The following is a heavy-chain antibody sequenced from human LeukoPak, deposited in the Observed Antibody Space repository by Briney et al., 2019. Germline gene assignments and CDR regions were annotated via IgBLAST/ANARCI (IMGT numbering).Heavy chain of an antibody. CDR3: AKVRGYDFWSGYPRDY. D-gene: IGHD3-3*01. CDR2: ISGSGGST. V-gene: IGHV3-23*01. J-gene: IGHJ4*02. CDR1: GFTFSTYA. Sequence: PGGSLRLSCAASGFTFSTYAMSWVRQAPGKGLEWVSAISGSGGSTYYADSVKGRFTISRDNSKNTLYLQMNSLRAEDTAVYYCAKVRGYDFWSGYPRDYWGQGTLVTVSS.